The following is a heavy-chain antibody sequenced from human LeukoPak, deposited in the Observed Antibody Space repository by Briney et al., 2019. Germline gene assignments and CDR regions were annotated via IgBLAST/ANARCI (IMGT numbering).Heavy chain of an antibody. CDR3: GGSSGPPFDY. V-gene: IGHV4-31*03. CDR2: IYYSGST. J-gene: IGHJ4*02. D-gene: IGHD3-22*01. CDR1: GGSISSGGYY. Sequence: SQTLSLTCTVSGGSISSGGYYWSWIRQHPGKGLEWIGYIYYSGSTYYNPSLKSRVTISVDTSKNQFSLKLSSVTAADTAVYYCGGSSGPPFDYWGQGTLVTVSS.